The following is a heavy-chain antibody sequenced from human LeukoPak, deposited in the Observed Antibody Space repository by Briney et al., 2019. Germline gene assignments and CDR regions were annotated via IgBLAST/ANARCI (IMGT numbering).Heavy chain of an antibody. CDR2: IYYSGST. J-gene: IGHJ4*02. V-gene: IGHV4-59*08. Sequence: GSLRLSCAASGFTFSSYAMSWIRQPPGKGLEWIGYIYYSGSTNYNPSLKSRVTISVNTSKNQFSLKLSSVTAADTAVYYCARHRRAYSGGDCYIDYWGQGTLVTVSS. CDR3: ARHRRAYSGGDCYIDY. CDR1: GFTFSSYA. D-gene: IGHD2-21*02.